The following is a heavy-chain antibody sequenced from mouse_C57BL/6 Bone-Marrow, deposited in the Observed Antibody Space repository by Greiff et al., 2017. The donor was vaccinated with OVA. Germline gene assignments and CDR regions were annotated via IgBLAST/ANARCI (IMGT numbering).Heavy chain of an antibody. CDR3: AVYGSDV. CDR1: GYTFTSYG. CDR2: IYPRSGNT. V-gene: IGHV1-81*01. Sequence: QVQLKESGAELARPGASVKLSCKASGYTFTSYGISWVKQRTGQGLEWIGEIYPRSGNTSYNEKFKGKATLTADKSSSTAYMELRSLTSEDSAVYFCAVYGSDVWGTGTTVTVSS. D-gene: IGHD1-1*01. J-gene: IGHJ1*03.